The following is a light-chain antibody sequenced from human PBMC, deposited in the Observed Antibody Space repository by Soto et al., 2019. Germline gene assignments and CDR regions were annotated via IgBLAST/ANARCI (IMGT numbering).Light chain of an antibody. CDR2: KDS. CDR3: QSADSSGTYVV. J-gene: IGLJ2*01. V-gene: IGLV3-25*02. Sequence: SYELTQPPSVSVSPGQPARITCSGDALPEQYAYWYQQKPGQAPVLVIYKDSERPSGIPERFSGSSSGTTVTLTISGVQAEDEADYYCQSADSSGTYVVFGGGTKVTVL. CDR1: ALPEQY.